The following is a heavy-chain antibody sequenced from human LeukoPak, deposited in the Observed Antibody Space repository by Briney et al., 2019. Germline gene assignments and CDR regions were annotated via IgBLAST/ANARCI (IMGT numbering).Heavy chain of an antibody. J-gene: IGHJ1*01. Sequence: GGSLRLSCAASGFTFSTYWMHWVRQAPGNGLVWVSRIKSDGGTNYADSVKGRFTISRDNAKKTVSLQMNSLRPEDTGVYYCARAPSEIGGYYPEYFRHWGQGTLVTVSS. CDR1: GFTFSTYW. D-gene: IGHD3-22*01. V-gene: IGHV3-74*01. CDR3: ARAPSEIGGYYPEYFRH. CDR2: IKSDGGT.